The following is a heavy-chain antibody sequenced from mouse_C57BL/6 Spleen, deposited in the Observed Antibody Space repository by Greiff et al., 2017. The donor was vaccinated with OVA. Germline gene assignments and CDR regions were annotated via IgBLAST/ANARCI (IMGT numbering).Heavy chain of an antibody. J-gene: IGHJ4*01. CDR2: ISSGGDYI. D-gene: IGHD3-2*02. CDR1: GFTFSSYA. CDR3: TRGLDSSGYYAMDY. Sequence: EVKLMESGEGLVKPGGSLKLSCAASGFTFSSYAMSWVRQTPEKRLEWVAYISSGGDYIYYADTVKGRFTISRDNARNTLYLQMSSLKSEDTAMYYCTRGLDSSGYYAMDYWGQGTSVTVSS. V-gene: IGHV5-9-1*02.